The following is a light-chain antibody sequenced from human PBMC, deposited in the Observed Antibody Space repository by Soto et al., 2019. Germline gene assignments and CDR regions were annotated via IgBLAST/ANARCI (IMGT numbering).Light chain of an antibody. CDR3: QQYGSSPPVT. Sequence: EIVLTQSPGTLSSSPGERATLSCSASQSVSSSYLAWYQQKPGQAPRLLIYGASSRATGIPDRFSGSGSGTDFTLTISRLEPEDFAVYYCQQYGSSPPVTFGGGTKVDIK. CDR1: QSVSSSY. V-gene: IGKV3-20*01. CDR2: GAS. J-gene: IGKJ4*01.